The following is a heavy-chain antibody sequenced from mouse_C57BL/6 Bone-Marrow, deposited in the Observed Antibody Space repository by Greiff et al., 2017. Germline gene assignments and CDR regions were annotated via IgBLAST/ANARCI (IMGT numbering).Heavy chain of an antibody. V-gene: IGHV1-52*01. CDR1: GYTFTSYW. Sequence: QVQLQQPGAELVRPGSSVKLSCKASGYTFTSYWMHWVKQRPIQGLEWIGNIDPSDSETHYNQKFKDKATLTVDKSSSTAYMQLSSLTSEDSAVYYCARRDYGSSRYWYFDVWGTGTTVTVSS. J-gene: IGHJ1*03. CDR3: ARRDYGSSRYWYFDV. CDR2: IDPSDSET. D-gene: IGHD1-1*01.